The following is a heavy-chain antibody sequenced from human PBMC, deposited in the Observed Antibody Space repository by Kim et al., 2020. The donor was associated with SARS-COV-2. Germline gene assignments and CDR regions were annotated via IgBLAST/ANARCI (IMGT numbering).Heavy chain of an antibody. V-gene: IGHV4-61*01. CDR1: GGSVSSRRYQ. CDR3: ARSDGGY. Sequence: SETLSLTCTVSGGSVSSRRYQWSWIRQPPGKGLEWIGYTYSDGTTNYNPSLKSRVTISADTSKNQFSLILTSVTAADTAVYYCARSDGGYWGQGTLVTVS. D-gene: IGHD2-21*02. J-gene: IGHJ4*02. CDR2: TYSDGTT.